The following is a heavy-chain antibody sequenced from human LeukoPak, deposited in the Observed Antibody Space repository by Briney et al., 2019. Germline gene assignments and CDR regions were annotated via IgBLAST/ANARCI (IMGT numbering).Heavy chain of an antibody. J-gene: IGHJ6*02. D-gene: IGHD1-1*01. Sequence: ASVKVSCKASGYTFTSYGISWVRQAPGQGLEWMGWISAYNGNTNYAQKLQSRVTMTTDTSTSTAYMELRSLRSDDTAVYYCASALGTETLDYYYYGMDVWGQGTTVTVSS. CDR1: GYTFTSYG. CDR3: ASALGTETLDYYYYGMDV. CDR2: ISAYNGNT. V-gene: IGHV1-18*01.